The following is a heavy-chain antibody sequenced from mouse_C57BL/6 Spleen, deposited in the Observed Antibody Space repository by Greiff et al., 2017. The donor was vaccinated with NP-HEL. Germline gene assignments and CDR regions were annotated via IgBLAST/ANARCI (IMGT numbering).Heavy chain of an antibody. V-gene: IGHV1-53*01. CDR2: INPSNGGT. CDR3: ARGDHYDGSDWYFDV. Sequence: QVQLQQPGTELVKPGASVKLSCKASGYTFTSSWMHWVTQRPGQGLEWLGNINPSNGGTNYHEKFKSKATLTVDKSSSTAYMQLSSLTSEDSAVYYGARGDHYDGSDWYFDVWGTGTTVTVSS. D-gene: IGHD1-1*01. CDR1: GYTFTSSW. J-gene: IGHJ1*03.